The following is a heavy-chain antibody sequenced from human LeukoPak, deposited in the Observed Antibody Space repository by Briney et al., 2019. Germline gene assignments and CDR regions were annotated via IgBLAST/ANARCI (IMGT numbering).Heavy chain of an antibody. CDR1: GFSVSNSY. J-gene: IGHJ4*02. CDR2: IYSGGGT. D-gene: IGHD1-26*01. V-gene: IGHV3-53*01. Sequence: GGSLRLSCAASGFSVSNSYMSWVRQAPGKGLDWVSVIYSGGGTFHSDSVKGRFTVSGDYSKNTLYLQMNNLRADDTAVYYCARDLAISGSYYHFEDYWGQGTLVTVSS. CDR3: ARDLAISGSYYHFEDY.